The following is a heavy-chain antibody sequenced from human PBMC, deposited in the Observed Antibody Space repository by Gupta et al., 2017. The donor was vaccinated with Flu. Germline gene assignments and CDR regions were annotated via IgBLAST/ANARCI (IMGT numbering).Heavy chain of an antibody. CDR1: GFTFSTSA. J-gene: IGHJ3*02. CDR2: ITSSSSAI. CDR3: ARGINHAFDI. V-gene: IGHV3-48*01. Sequence: VQLVESGGGLVQPGGALRLSRVPSGFTFSTSALDCVPQAPGKGLEWISFITSSSSAIYYADSVKGRFTISRDNAKNSLYLQMNSLRAEDTAVYYCARGINHAFDIWGQGTTVTVSS.